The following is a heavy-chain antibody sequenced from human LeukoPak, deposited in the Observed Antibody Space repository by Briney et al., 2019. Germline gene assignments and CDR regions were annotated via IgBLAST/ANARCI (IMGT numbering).Heavy chain of an antibody. CDR1: GFTFSSYA. CDR3: ARAESYRGSGSCGY. V-gene: IGHV3-21*01. J-gene: IGHJ4*02. D-gene: IGHD3-10*01. CDR2: ISSSSSYI. Sequence: PGRSLRLSCTASGFTFSSYAMHWVRQAPGKGLEWVSSISSSSSYIYYADSVKGRFTISRDNAKNSLYLQMNSLRAEDTAVYYCARAESYRGSGSCGYWGQGTLVTVSS.